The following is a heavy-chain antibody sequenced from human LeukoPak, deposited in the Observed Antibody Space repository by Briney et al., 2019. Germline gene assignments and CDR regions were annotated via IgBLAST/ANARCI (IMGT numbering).Heavy chain of an antibody. Sequence: GESLKISCKASGYIFTHQWIGWVRQMPGKGLEWMGVIYPGDLDTRYSPSVQGQVTISVDKSITTAYLHWSSPKSSDTAMYYCARHTNGGDFDYWGPGTMVTVSS. J-gene: IGHJ4*02. CDR3: ARHTNGGDFDY. CDR2: IYPGDLDT. CDR1: GYIFTHQW. V-gene: IGHV5-51*01. D-gene: IGHD3-16*01.